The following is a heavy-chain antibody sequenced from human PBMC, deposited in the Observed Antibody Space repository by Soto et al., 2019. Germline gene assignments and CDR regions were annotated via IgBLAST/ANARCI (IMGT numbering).Heavy chain of an antibody. J-gene: IGHJ3*01. V-gene: IGHV4-59*02. CDR1: GGSVTCHH. CDR2: TSYTGNS. D-gene: IGHD1-1*01. CDR3: WRDMHDGFTHDFDT. Sequence: SETLSLTCFVSGGSVTCHHWNWIRQFPGQGLEWVSYTSYTGNSNYNPSLQRRGTISLNTSTNHLSFKLTSITAADAAVDYCWRDMHDGFTHDFDTWGQGTMVTVSS.